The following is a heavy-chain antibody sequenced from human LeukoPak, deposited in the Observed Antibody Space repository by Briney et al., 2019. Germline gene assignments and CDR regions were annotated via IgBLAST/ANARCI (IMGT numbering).Heavy chain of an antibody. Sequence: ASVKLSCKASGYTFTSYYMHWVRQAPGQGLEWLGIINPSGGSTSYAQKFQGRVTMTRDTSTSTVYMERSSLRSEDTAVYYCARDPPTTTVVTGDYWGQGTLVTVSS. CDR1: GYTFTSYY. CDR2: INPSGGST. V-gene: IGHV1-46*01. J-gene: IGHJ4*02. CDR3: ARDPPTTTVVTGDY. D-gene: IGHD4-23*01.